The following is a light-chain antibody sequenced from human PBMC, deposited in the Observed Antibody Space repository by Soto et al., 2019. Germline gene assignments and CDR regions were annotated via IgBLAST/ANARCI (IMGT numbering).Light chain of an antibody. CDR2: AAS. CDR3: QQRYSTAIT. V-gene: IGKV1-39*01. CDR1: QSISSY. J-gene: IGKJ5*01. Sequence: DIQLTQSPSTQSASVGDRVTITCRASQSISSYLNWYQQKPGKDPKLLIYAASSLQSGVPSRFSGSGSGTDFNLTISSLQTEDFATYQCQQRYSTAITFGQGTRLEIK.